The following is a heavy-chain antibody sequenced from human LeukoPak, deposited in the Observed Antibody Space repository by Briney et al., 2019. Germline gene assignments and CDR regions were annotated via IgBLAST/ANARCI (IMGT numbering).Heavy chain of an antibody. Sequence: ASVKVSCKASGGTFSSYAISWVRQAPGQGLEWMGRIIPILGIANYAQKFQGRVTITRDTSASTAYMELSSLRSEDTAVYYCARDTQNAFDIWGQGTMVTVSS. CDR1: GGTFSSYA. J-gene: IGHJ3*02. V-gene: IGHV1-69*04. CDR2: IIPILGIA. CDR3: ARDTQNAFDI.